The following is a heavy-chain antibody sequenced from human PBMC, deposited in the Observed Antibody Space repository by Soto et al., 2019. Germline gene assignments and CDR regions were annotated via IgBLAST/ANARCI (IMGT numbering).Heavy chain of an antibody. CDR3: AKDKVCSGGSCYYDY. Sequence: EVQLLEAGGDLIRPGGSLRLSCAASGFTFSSYTMTWVRQAPGKGLEWVSAINGGGGSTYYADSVKGRFTISRDNSKDTLYLQMNSLRAEDTAVYYCAKDKVCSGGSCYYDYWGQGTLVTVSS. D-gene: IGHD2-15*01. V-gene: IGHV3-23*01. CDR2: INGGGGST. CDR1: GFTFSSYT. J-gene: IGHJ4*02.